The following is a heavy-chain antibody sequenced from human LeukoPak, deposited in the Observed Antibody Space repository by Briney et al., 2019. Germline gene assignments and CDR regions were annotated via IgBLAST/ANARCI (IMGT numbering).Heavy chain of an antibody. CDR1: GFTFSSYG. CDR3: NAYDSSGARGGAGFDY. J-gene: IGHJ4*02. D-gene: IGHD3-22*01. CDR2: IKRKTDGETT. V-gene: IGHV3-15*01. Sequence: GGSLRLSCAASGFTFSSYGMSWVRQTPGKGLEWVGRIKRKTDGETTDYAAPVKGRFTISRDDSKNTLYLQMNSLKTEDTAVFYCNAYDSSGARGGAGFDYWGQGTLVTVSS.